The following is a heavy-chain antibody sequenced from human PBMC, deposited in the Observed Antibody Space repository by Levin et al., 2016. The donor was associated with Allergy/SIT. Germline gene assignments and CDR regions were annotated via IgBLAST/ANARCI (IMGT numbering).Heavy chain of an antibody. J-gene: IGHJ4*02. D-gene: IGHD2-2*01. V-gene: IGHV3-9*01. Sequence: GGSLRLSCAGSGFTFADYAVHWVRQAPGKGLEWVSGITWKSDTVGYADSVKGRFTLSRDNAKNSLYLQMNSLRVEDTAMYYCAKDMWKYQLLSQFDSWGQGTLVTVSS. CDR1: GFTFADYA. CDR2: ITWKSDTV. CDR3: AKDMWKYQLLSQFDS.